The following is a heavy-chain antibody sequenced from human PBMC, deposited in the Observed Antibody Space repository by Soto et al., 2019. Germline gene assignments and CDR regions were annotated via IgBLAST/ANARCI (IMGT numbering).Heavy chain of an antibody. V-gene: IGHV4-31*03. J-gene: IGHJ6*02. Sequence: QVQLQESGPGLVKPSQTLSLTCTVSGGSISSGGYYWSWIRQHPGKGLEWIGYIYYSGSTYYNPSPKRRATLSVDTSQNQSSLNPSSVTAADTAVYYCARGPHYDFWSGYYTGNYYGMDVWGQGTTVTVSS. CDR3: ARGPHYDFWSGYYTGNYYGMDV. D-gene: IGHD3-3*01. CDR1: GGSISSGGYY. CDR2: IYYSGST.